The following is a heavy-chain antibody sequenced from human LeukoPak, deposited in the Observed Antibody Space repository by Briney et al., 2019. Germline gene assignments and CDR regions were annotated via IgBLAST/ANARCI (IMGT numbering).Heavy chain of an antibody. CDR2: IRTKTDGGTT. V-gene: IGHV3-15*05. J-gene: IGHJ5*02. CDR1: GFIFSSAW. CDR3: PATPDSKFS. Sequence: GGSLRLSCAASGFIFSSAWMSWVRQAPGMGLEWVGRIRTKTDGGTTDYAAPAKGRFTISRDDSKSMLYLQMNSLKTEDTAVYSCPATPDSKFSLAQETLSTVPS.